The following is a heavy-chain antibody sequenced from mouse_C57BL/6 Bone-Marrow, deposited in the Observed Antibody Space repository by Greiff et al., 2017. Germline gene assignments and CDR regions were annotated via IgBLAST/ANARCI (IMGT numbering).Heavy chain of an antibody. V-gene: IGHV1-69*01. J-gene: IGHJ2*01. CDR1: GYTFTRYW. D-gene: IGHD2-5*01. CDR3: ARTLYSNYDY. Sequence: VQLQQPGAELVMPGASVKLSCKASGYTFTRYWMHWVKQRPGQGLEWIGEIDPSDSYTNYNQKFKGKSTLTVDKSSSTAYMQLSSLTSEDSAVYYCARTLYSNYDYWGQGTTLTVSS. CDR2: IDPSDSYT.